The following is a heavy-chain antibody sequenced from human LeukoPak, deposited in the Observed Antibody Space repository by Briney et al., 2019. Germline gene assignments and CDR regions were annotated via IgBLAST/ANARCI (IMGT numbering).Heavy chain of an antibody. D-gene: IGHD1-26*01. V-gene: IGHV4-30-4*08. J-gene: IGHJ5*01. Sequence: PSQTLSLTCTVSGGSISSGDFYWHWIRQSPEKGLEWIGHIYYSGSTNYNPSLKSRVAISRDTSKNQFSLHLTSVTAADTALYYCARRLNGGSYWFDSWGQGTLVTVSS. CDR1: GGSISSGDFY. CDR3: ARRLNGGSYWFDS. CDR2: IYYSGST.